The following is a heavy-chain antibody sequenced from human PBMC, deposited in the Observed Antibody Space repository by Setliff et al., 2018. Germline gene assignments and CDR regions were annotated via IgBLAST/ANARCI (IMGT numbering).Heavy chain of an antibody. V-gene: IGHV4-59*12. CDR1: GGSISTYY. CDR3: ARENGYCSGGACYFMFDY. J-gene: IGHJ4*02. D-gene: IGHD2-15*01. Sequence: ETLSLTCTVSGGSISTYYWSWIRQPPGKGLEWIGYIHFSGTTNYNPSLKSRVTLSLDTSKNQFSLELRAVTAADTALYYCARENGYCSGGACYFMFDYWGQGTLVTVSS. CDR2: IHFSGTT.